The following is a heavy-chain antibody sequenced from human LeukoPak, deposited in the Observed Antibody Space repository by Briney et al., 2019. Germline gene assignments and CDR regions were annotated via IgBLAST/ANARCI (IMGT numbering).Heavy chain of an antibody. J-gene: IGHJ4*02. CDR3: VKDFYSGSSGGFHH. CDR1: GFTFSSYA. D-gene: IGHD3-3*01. CDR2: ISGSGGST. V-gene: IGHV3-23*01. Sequence: GGSLRLSCAASGFTFSSYAMSWVRQAPGKGLEWVSAISGSGGSTYYADSVKGRFTISRDNAKSSLYLQMNNLRAEDMAFYYCVKDFYSGSSGGFHHWGQGTLVTVSS.